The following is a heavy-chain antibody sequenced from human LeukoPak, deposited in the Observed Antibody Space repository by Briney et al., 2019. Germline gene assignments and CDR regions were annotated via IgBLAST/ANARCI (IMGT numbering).Heavy chain of an antibody. CDR3: ARSRAETVPVWGSYRHHDAFDI. Sequence: GGSLQISFQGSGYRFTNYWIGWGRPLPGKSLEGMGIIYPGDSDPKYKPSFQGQVTISADKSISTAYLQWSSLEASDTAMYYCARSRAETVPVWGSYRHHDAFDIWGQGTMVTVSP. V-gene: IGHV5-51*01. D-gene: IGHD3-16*02. CDR1: GYRFTNYW. J-gene: IGHJ3*02. CDR2: IYPGDSDP.